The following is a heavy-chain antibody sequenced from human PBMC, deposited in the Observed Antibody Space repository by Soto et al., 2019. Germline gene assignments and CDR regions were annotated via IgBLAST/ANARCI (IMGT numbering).Heavy chain of an antibody. Sequence: PGGLLTHSCAASEFTFRNYSMSWVSQTQGKGLEWVSAIIGSGGNTYYADSVKGRFTISRDNSKNTLYLQMNSLRAEDTAVYYCAKDAALEWLSYYYYGMDVWGQGTTVTGSS. CDR1: EFTFRNYS. CDR2: IIGSGGNT. J-gene: IGHJ6*02. V-gene: IGHV3-23*01. D-gene: IGHD3-3*01. CDR3: AKDAALEWLSYYYYGMDV.